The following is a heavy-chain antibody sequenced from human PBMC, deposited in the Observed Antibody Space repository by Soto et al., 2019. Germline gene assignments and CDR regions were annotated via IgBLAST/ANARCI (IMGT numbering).Heavy chain of an antibody. V-gene: IGHV3-23*01. J-gene: IGHJ5*02. CDR3: VRTIVGATKGGWFDP. CDR2: FSGRDATT. D-gene: IGHD1-26*01. Sequence: EVQLSESGGGLVQPGGSLRLSCAASGFTFRSYTMSWVRQAPGKGLEWVSSFSGRDATTYYADSVKGRFTISRDNSKNTLYLQMNSLRAEGTALYFCVRTIVGATKGGWFDPWGQGALVTVSS. CDR1: GFTFRSYT.